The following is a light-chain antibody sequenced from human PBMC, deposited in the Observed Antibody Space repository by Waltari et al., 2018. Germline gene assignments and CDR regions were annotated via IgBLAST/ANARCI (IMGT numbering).Light chain of an antibody. Sequence: SVGDRVPITCRASQSIATRLNWYQQKPGKAPKVLIYDASTLQSGVPSRFSGSASGTDFTLTISSLQPEDSASYFCQQSSRLPYTFGQGTKLEMK. J-gene: IGKJ2*01. V-gene: IGKV1-39*01. CDR3: QQSSRLPYT. CDR1: QSIATR. CDR2: DAS.